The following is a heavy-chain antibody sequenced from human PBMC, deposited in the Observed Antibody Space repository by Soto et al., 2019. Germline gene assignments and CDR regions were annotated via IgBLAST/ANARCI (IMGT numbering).Heavy chain of an antibody. CDR1: GGSISSGAYY. J-gene: IGHJ4*02. V-gene: IGHV4-30-4*01. CDR3: ASDNYGDTYYFDY. CDR2: IYYSGST. D-gene: IGHD4-17*01. Sequence: QVQLQESGPGLVKPSQTLSLTCTVSGGSISSGAYYWSWVRQPPGKGLEWIGYIYYSGSTYYNPSLKSRVTISVDTSKNQFSLKLSSVTATDTAVYYCASDNYGDTYYFDYWGQGTLVTVPS.